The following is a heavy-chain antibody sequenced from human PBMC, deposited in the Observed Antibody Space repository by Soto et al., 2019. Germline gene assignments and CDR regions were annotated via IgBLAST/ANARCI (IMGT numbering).Heavy chain of an antibody. Sequence: ASVKVSCKASGYTFTSYAMHWVRQAPGQRLEWMGWINAGNGNTKYSQKFQGRVTITRDTSASTAYMELSSLRSEDTAIYYCAKGLRRLLRTQYYYGLDVWGRGTTVTVSS. CDR2: INAGNGNT. CDR3: AKGLRRLLRTQYYYGLDV. D-gene: IGHD3-16*01. J-gene: IGHJ6*02. CDR1: GYTFTSYA. V-gene: IGHV1-3*01.